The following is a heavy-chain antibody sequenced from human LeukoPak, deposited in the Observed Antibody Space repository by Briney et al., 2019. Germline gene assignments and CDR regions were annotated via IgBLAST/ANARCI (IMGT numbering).Heavy chain of an antibody. Sequence: QPGGSMRLSCAASGFTFSSYGMHWVRQAPGKGLEWVAVISYDASDKYHADSVKGRFTISRDNSKNTLYLQMNSLRAEDTAVYYCAKDRDLAAAGYYFDYWGQGGLVGVSS. CDR3: AKDRDLAAAGYYFDY. J-gene: IGHJ4*02. CDR2: ISYDASDK. CDR1: GFTFSSYG. D-gene: IGHD6-13*01. V-gene: IGHV3-30*18.